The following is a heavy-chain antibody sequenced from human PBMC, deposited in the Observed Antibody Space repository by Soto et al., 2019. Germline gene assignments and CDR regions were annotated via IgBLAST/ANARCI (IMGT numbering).Heavy chain of an antibody. Sequence: SETLSLTCTVSGGSISSGDYYWSWIRQPPGKGLEWIGYIYYSGSTYYNPSLKSRVTISVDTSKNQFSLKLSSVTAADTAVYYCARDRETTSYYYGMDVWGQGTTVTVSS. D-gene: IGHD4-17*01. CDR1: GGSISSGDYY. CDR3: ARDRETTSYYYGMDV. V-gene: IGHV4-30-4*01. J-gene: IGHJ6*02. CDR2: IYYSGST.